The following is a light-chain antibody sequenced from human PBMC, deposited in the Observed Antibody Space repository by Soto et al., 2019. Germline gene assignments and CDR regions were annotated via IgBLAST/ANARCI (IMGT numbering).Light chain of an antibody. CDR3: QQYYNWRPR. CDR2: DAS. J-gene: IGKJ1*01. CDR1: QSVSSY. V-gene: IGKV3-11*01. Sequence: EIVLTQSPATLSLSPGERATLSCRASQSVSSYLGWYQQKPGQAPRLLIYDASNRATGIPARFSGSGSGTGFTLTISRLQSEDFAVYYCQQYYNWRPRFGQGTKVDIK.